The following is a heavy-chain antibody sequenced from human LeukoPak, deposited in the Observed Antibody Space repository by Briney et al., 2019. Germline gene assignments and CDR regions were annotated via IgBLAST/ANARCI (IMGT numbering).Heavy chain of an antibody. V-gene: IGHV3-20*04. J-gene: IGHJ4*02. CDR2: ITWNGGST. CDR1: RFTFDDYG. Sequence: PGGSLRLSCAVSRFTFDDYGMSWVRQAPGKGLEWVSGITWNGGSTGYADSVKGRFTISRDNSKNTLYLQMNSLRAEDTAVYYCAKGSVKVVVVIFDYWGQGTLVTVSS. CDR3: AKGSVKVVVVIFDY. D-gene: IGHD3-22*01.